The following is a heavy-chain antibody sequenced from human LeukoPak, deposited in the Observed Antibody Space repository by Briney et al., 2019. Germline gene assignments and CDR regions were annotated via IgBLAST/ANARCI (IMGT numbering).Heavy chain of an antibody. CDR1: GGTFSSNA. J-gene: IGHJ4*02. Sequence: ASVKVSCKASGGTFSSNAISWVRQAPGQGLEWMGWISAYNGNTNYAQKLQGRVTMTTDTSTSTAYMELRSLRSDDTAVYYCARGYDIYNFDYWGQGTLVTVSS. CDR3: ARGYDIYNFDY. CDR2: ISAYNGNT. V-gene: IGHV1-18*01. D-gene: IGHD3-9*01.